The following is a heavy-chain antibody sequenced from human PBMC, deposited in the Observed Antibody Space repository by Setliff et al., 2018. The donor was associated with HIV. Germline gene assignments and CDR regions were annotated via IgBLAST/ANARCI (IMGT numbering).Heavy chain of an antibody. CDR1: AYTFTDYF. Sequence: VASVKVSCKTSAYTFTDYFVHWVRLAPGQGLEWMGWINPKTAATHYTQDFQGRVTMTSDTSTSTVYMELSRLRSDDTAVYYCARDLFGSWYTGSSGLAHWGQGTRVTVSS. CDR3: ARDLFGSWYTGSSGLAH. J-gene: IGHJ4*02. D-gene: IGHD2-2*02. CDR2: INPKTAAT. V-gene: IGHV1-2*02.